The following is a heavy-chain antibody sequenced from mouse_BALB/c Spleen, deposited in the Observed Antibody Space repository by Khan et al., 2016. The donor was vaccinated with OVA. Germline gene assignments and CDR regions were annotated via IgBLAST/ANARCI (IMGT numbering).Heavy chain of an antibody. V-gene: IGHV5-17*02. D-gene: IGHD2-1*01. J-gene: IGHJ1*01. CDR1: GFTFSSFG. Sequence: EVQLVESGGGLVQPGGSRKLSCAASGFTFSSFGMHWVRQAPKKGLEWVAYIRSGSSTIYYVDTVKGRFTISRDSPKNTLFLQMTSLGSEDTAMYYSARSGGNFHWYFDVWGAGTSVTVSS. CDR2: IRSGSSTI. CDR3: ARSGGNFHWYFDV.